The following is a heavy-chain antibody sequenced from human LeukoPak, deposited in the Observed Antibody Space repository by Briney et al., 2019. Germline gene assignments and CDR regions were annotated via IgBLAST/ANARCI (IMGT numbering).Heavy chain of an antibody. CDR1: GFSFSSNW. J-gene: IGHJ4*02. Sequence: HPGGSLRLSCAASGFSFSSNWMHWVRQAPGKGLVWVSRISIDGGDTVYADSVKGRLTVSRDNAKDTLYLQMNSLRVEDTAVYYCARGPYYAAGSFDYWGQGTLVTVSS. V-gene: IGHV3-74*01. CDR3: ARGPYYAAGSFDY. CDR2: ISIDGGDT. D-gene: IGHD3-10*01.